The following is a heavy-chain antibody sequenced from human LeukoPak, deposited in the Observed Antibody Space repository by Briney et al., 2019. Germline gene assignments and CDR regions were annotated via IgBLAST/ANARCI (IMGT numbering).Heavy chain of an antibody. CDR1: GFTVSSNY. Sequence: GGSLRLSCAASGFTVSSNYMSWVRQAPGKGLEWVSSISSTGAYIYYADSLKGRFTISRDNAKNSLYLQMNSLRADDTAVYYCARGLAAAGTRGPYWGQGTLVTVSS. CDR2: ISSTGAYI. V-gene: IGHV3-21*01. D-gene: IGHD6-13*01. CDR3: ARGLAAAGTRGPY. J-gene: IGHJ4*02.